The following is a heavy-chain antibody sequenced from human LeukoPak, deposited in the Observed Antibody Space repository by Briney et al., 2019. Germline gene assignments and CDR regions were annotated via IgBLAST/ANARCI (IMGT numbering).Heavy chain of an antibody. V-gene: IGHV1-18*01. Sequence: ASVKVSCKASGYTFTSYGISWVRQAPGQGLEWMGWISAYNGSTNYAQKLQGRVTMTTDTSTSTAYIELRSLRSDDTAVYYCARDGGWFWRTDHDAFDIWGQGTMVTVSS. J-gene: IGHJ3*02. CDR2: ISAYNGST. D-gene: IGHD3-3*01. CDR3: ARDGGWFWRTDHDAFDI. CDR1: GYTFTSYG.